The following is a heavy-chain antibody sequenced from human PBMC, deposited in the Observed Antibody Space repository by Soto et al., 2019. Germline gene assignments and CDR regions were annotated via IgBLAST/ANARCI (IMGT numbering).Heavy chain of an antibody. CDR2: INLRGGTT. V-gene: IGHV1-46*02. D-gene: IGHD4-17*01. CDR3: ARGPDDSDVPRWDH. J-gene: IGHJ4*02. Sequence: QVQLVQSGPEVRKPGASVRLSCATSGYNFNQYYIHWVRQAPGQGLEWMGIINLRGGTTEYAHKSRGSVPVPGDTSKRAAYVELSSVRSEDAAVYFCARGPDDSDVPRWDHWGQGTLITVSS. CDR1: GYNFNQYY.